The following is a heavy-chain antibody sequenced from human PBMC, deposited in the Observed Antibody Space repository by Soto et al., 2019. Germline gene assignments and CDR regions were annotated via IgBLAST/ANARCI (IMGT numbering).Heavy chain of an antibody. J-gene: IGHJ4*02. Sequence: TLSPTGTASGDSISSVGYYWSWILQHPGKGREWIGYIFYSHSTYLNPSLESRLTISVDTPKHQFSLTVTTLTTADSAVYYCASLSAGYYDDSSGCYFDHWGQGTLVTVSS. CDR3: ASLSAGYYDDSSGCYFDH. CDR2: IFYSHST. CDR1: GDSISSVGYY. V-gene: IGHV4-31*03. D-gene: IGHD3-22*01.